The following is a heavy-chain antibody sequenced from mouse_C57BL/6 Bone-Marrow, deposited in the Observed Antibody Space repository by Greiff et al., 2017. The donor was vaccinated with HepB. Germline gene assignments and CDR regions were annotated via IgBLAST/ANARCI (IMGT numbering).Heavy chain of an antibody. CDR1: GYTFTDYY. CDR2: INPNNGGT. V-gene: IGHV1-26*01. D-gene: IGHD2-1*01. Sequence: EVQLQQSGPELVKPGASVKISCKASGYTFTDYYMNWVKQSHGKSLEWIGDINPNNGGTSYNQKFKGKATLTVDKSSSTAYMELRSLTSEDSAVYYCARVGIYSYWGQGTLVTVSA. CDR3: ARVGIYSY. J-gene: IGHJ3*01.